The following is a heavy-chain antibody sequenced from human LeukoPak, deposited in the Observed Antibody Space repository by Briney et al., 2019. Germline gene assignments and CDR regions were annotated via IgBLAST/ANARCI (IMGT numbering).Heavy chain of an antibody. Sequence: PSETLSLTCTVPGGSISSYYWSWIRQPPGKGLEWIGYIYYSGSTNYNPSLTSRVTISVDTSKNQFSLKLSSVTAADTAVYYCARGGGVPATPLDYWGQGPLVTVSS. CDR2: IYYSGST. V-gene: IGHV4-59*01. D-gene: IGHD1-26*01. CDR1: GGSISSYY. J-gene: IGHJ4*02. CDR3: ARGGGVPATPLDY.